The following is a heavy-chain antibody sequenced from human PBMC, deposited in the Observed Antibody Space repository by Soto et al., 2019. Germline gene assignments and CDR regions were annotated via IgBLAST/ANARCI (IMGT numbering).Heavy chain of an antibody. CDR1: GYSISSGYY. D-gene: IGHD4-17*01. Sequence: NPSETLSLTCAVSGYSISSGYYWGWIRQPPGKGLEWIGSIYHSGSTYYNPSLKSRVTISVDTSKNQFSLKLSSVTAADTAVYYCARGQNGADPTDAFDIWGQGTMVTVSS. V-gene: IGHV4-38-2*01. CDR3: ARGQNGADPTDAFDI. J-gene: IGHJ3*02. CDR2: IYHSGST.